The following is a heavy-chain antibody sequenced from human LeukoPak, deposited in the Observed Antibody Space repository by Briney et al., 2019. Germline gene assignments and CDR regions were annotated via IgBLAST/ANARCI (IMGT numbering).Heavy chain of an antibody. CDR2: ISSGSNTM. V-gene: IGHV3-48*04. CDR1: GFTFRSYS. Sequence: PGGSLRLSCAAFGFTFRSYSMSWVRQAPGKGLEWVSYISSGSNTMFYADSMKGRFTISRDNAKNSLYLQMNSLRAEDTAVYYCASKFWAAGRDYWGQGTLVTVSS. CDR3: ASKFWAAGRDY. D-gene: IGHD6-13*01. J-gene: IGHJ4*02.